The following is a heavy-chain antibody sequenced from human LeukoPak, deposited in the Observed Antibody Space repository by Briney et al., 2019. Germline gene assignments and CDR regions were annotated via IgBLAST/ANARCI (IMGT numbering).Heavy chain of an antibody. J-gene: IGHJ6*03. CDR1: GGSISSYY. D-gene: IGHD5-12*01. CDR3: ARAWLRRKYYYYMDV. CDR2: IYTSGST. V-gene: IGHV4-4*09. Sequence: SETLSLTCTVSGGSISSYYWSWIRQPPGKGLEWIGYIYTSGSTNYNPSLKSRVTISVDTSKNQFSLKLSSVTAADTAVYYCARAWLRRKYYYYMDVWGKGTTVTVSS.